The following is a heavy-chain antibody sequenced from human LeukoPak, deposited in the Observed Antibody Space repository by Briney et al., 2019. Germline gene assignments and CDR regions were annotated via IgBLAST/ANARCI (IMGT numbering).Heavy chain of an antibody. V-gene: IGHV3-48*01. D-gene: IGHD5-18*01. J-gene: IGHJ4*02. Sequence: GGSLRLSCAASGFTFSSYSMNWVRQAPGKGLEWVSSISSSSSTIYYADSVKGRFTISRDNAKNSLYLQMNSLRPEDTAVYYCAKDYLGGYSFGSPFHYWGQGTLVTVSS. CDR1: GFTFSSYS. CDR2: ISSSSSTI. CDR3: AKDYLGGYSFGSPFHY.